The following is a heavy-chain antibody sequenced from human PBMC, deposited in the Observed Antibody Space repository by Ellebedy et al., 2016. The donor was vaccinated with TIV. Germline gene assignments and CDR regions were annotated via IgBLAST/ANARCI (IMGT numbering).Heavy chain of an antibody. CDR2: MWHDGINK. D-gene: IGHD4-17*01. Sequence: GESLKISXAASGFSLSRDSMHWVRQAPGKGLAWVPVMWHDGINKNYGDSVKGRFTISRDNSKNTLYLQMNSLTAEDTAVYYCTRDGSDGDLDSWGQGTLVTVSS. CDR1: GFSLSRDS. J-gene: IGHJ4*02. CDR3: TRDGSDGDLDS. V-gene: IGHV3-33*01.